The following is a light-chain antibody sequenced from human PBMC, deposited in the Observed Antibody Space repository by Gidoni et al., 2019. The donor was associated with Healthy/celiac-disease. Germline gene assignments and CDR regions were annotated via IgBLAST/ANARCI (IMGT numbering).Light chain of an antibody. V-gene: IGLV3-27*01. CDR3: YSAADNIWV. CDR1: VLAKKY. CDR2: KDS. J-gene: IGLJ3*02. Sequence: SYELTQPSSVSVSPGQTARITCSGDVLAKKYARWFQQKPGQAPVLVIYKDSERPSGIPARFSGSSSGTTVTLTISGAQVEDEADYYCYSAADNIWVFGGGTKLTVL.